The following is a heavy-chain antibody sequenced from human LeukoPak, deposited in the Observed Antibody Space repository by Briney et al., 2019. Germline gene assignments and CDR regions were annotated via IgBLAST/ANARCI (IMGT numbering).Heavy chain of an antibody. CDR1: GGSISSYY. V-gene: IGHV4-59*01. D-gene: IGHD6-13*01. Sequence: SETLSLTCTVSGGSISSYYWSWIRQPPGKGLEWIGYIYYSGSTNYNPSLKSRVTISVDTSKNQFSLKLSSVTAADTAVYYCARGTWGAAAGTIPPPWFDYWGQGTLVTVSS. J-gene: IGHJ4*02. CDR3: ARGTWGAAAGTIPPPWFDY. CDR2: IYYSGST.